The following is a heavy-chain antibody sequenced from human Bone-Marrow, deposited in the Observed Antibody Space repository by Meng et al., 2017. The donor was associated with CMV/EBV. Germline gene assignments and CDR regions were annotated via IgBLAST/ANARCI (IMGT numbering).Heavy chain of an antibody. CDR3: ARDPVGPYRNSFLDY. CDR2: IDPNSGGT. D-gene: IGHD1-26*01. CDR1: GYTFTGYY. V-gene: IGHV1-2*02. J-gene: IGHJ4*02. Sequence: ASVKVSCKTSGYTFTGYYTHWVRQAPGQGLQWMGWIDPNSGGTNYSQKFQGRVTMTRGTSISTAYMELSRLRSDDTAVYYCARDPVGPYRNSFLDYWGQGTLVTVSS.